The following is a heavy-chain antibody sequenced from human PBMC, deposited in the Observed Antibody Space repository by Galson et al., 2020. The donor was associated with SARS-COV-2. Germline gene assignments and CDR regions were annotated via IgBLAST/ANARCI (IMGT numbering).Heavy chain of an antibody. J-gene: IGHJ5*02. D-gene: IGHD1-1*01. CDR3: AGLRFWKLDP. CDR2: IYYSGIT. CDR1: GGSISSYY. V-gene: IGHV4-59*01. Sequence: ETSETLSLTCTVSGGSISSYYWSWIRQPPGKGLEWIGYIYYSGITNYNPSLKSRVTISVDTSNYQFSLTLSSVTAADTAVYYCAGLRFWKLDPWGQGTLVTVSS.